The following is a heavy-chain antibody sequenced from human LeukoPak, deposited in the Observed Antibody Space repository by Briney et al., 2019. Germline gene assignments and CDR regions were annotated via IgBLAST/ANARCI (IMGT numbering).Heavy chain of an antibody. CDR2: ISYDGSNK. Sequence: GGSLRLSCAASGFTFSSYAMHWVRQAPGKGLEWVAVISYDGSNKYYADSVKGRSTISRDNSKNTLYLQMNSLRAEDTAVYYCARAATAMVWWDPRNYFDYWGQGTLVTVSS. V-gene: IGHV3-30-3*01. CDR1: GFTFSSYA. CDR3: ARAATAMVWWDPRNYFDY. D-gene: IGHD5-18*01. J-gene: IGHJ4*02.